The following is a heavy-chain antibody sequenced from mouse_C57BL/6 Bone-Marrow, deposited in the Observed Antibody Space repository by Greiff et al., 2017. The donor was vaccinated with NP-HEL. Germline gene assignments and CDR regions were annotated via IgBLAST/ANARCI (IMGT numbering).Heavy chain of an antibody. CDR2: INPSSGYT. Sequence: VQLQQSGAELAKPGASVKLSCKASGYTFTSYWMHWVKQRPGQGLEWIGYINPSSGYTKYNQKFKDKATLTADKSSSTAYMQLSSLTYEDSAVYYCASYYYGSRHYFDYWGKGTTLTVSS. J-gene: IGHJ2*01. V-gene: IGHV1-7*01. D-gene: IGHD1-1*01. CDR3: ASYYYGSRHYFDY. CDR1: GYTFTSYW.